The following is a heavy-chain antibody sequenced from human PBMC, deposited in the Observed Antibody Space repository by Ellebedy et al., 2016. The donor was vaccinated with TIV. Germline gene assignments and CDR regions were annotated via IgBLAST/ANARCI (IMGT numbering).Heavy chain of an antibody. CDR3: SRDQAYSSFDY. V-gene: IGHV3-21*01. J-gene: IGHJ4*02. CDR2: FGGDGIHA. D-gene: IGHD6-19*01. CDR1: GFTFSAFT. Sequence: GGSLRLSXAASGFTFSAFTMNWVRQSPGKGLEWVASFGGDGIHAFYAASVTGRFVISRDNAKNSLDLQVFSLRAEDTAVYYCSRDQAYSSFDYWGQGTLVAVSS.